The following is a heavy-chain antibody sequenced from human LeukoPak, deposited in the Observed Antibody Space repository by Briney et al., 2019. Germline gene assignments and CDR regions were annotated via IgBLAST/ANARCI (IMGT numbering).Heavy chain of an antibody. J-gene: IGHJ3*02. CDR2: ISWNSGSI. CDR1: GFTFDDYA. V-gene: IGHV3-9*01. CDR3: AKGSSGWTSDAFDI. Sequence: PGGSLRLSCAASGFTFDDYAMHWVRQAPGKGLEWVSGISWNSGSIGYADSVKGRFTISRDNAKNSLYLQMNSLRAEGTALYYCAKGSSGWTSDAFDIWGQGTMVTVSS. D-gene: IGHD6-19*01.